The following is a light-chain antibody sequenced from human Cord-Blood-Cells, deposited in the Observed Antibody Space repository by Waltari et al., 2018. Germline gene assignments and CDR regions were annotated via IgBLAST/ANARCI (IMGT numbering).Light chain of an antibody. CDR1: QDISNY. J-gene: IGKJ4*01. CDR2: DAS. CDR3: QQYDNLPGT. V-gene: IGKV1-33*01. Sequence: DIQMTHSPSSLSASVGDRVPITCPASQDISNYLNWYQQKPGKAPKLLIYDASNLETGAPSRCSGSGSGTDFTFTISSLQPEDMATYYCQQYDNLPGTFGGGTKVEIK.